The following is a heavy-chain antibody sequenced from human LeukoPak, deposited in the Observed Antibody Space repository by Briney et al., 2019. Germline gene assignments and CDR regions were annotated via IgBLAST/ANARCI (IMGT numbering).Heavy chain of an antibody. Sequence: GGSLRLSCAASGFSFSSYEMTWVRQAPGKGLEWVSYISGSGSTIYYADSVKGRFTISRDNAKNSLHLQMNSLRAEDTAVYYCARDLNGWYGRVDNWGQGTLVTVSS. D-gene: IGHD6-19*01. CDR1: GFSFSSYE. CDR2: ISGSGSTI. V-gene: IGHV3-48*03. CDR3: ARDLNGWYGRVDN. J-gene: IGHJ4*02.